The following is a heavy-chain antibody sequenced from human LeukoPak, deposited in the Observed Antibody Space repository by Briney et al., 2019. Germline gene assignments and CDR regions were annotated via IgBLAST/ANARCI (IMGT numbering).Heavy chain of an antibody. D-gene: IGHD1-14*01. CDR2: ISGSGGST. Sequence: PGGSLRLSCAASGFTFSSYAMNWVRQAPGKGLEWVSVISGSGGSTYYADSVKGRFTISRDNSKNSLYLQMNSLRAEDTAVYYCAGEEGILNWFDPWVQGTLVTVSS. V-gene: IGHV3-23*01. J-gene: IGHJ5*02. CDR1: GFTFSSYA. CDR3: AGEEGILNWFDP.